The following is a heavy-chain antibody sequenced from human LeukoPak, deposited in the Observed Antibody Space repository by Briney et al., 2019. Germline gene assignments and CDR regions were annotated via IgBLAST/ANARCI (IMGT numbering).Heavy chain of an antibody. D-gene: IGHD2-15*01. J-gene: IGHJ4*02. CDR2: ISYDGSNK. V-gene: IGHV3-30*03. CDR3: ARDLGGGFDY. Sequence: HSGRSLRLSCAASGFTFSSYGMHWVRQAPGKGLEWVAVISYDGSNKYYADAVKGRFTISRDNSKNTLYLQMNSLRAEDTAVYYCARDLGGGFDYWGQGTLVTVSS. CDR1: GFTFSSYG.